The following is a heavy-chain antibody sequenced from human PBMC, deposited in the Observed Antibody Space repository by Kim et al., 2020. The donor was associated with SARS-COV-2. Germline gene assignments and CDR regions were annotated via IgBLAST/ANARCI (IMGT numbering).Heavy chain of an antibody. J-gene: IGHJ6*02. Sequence: STIYYADYVKGRFTISRDTAKNSLFLNMNSLRDEDTAVYYCARDGHGMDVWGQGTRVTISS. CDR3: ARDGHGMDV. V-gene: IGHV3-48*02. CDR2: STI.